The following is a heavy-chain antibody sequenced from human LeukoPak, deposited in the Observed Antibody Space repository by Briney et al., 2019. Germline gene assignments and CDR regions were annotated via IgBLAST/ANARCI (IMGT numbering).Heavy chain of an antibody. CDR1: GYTFSSYA. D-gene: IGHD3-9*01. J-gene: IGHJ6*03. V-gene: IGHV1-2*02. CDR2: INPHTGAT. Sequence: ASVKVSCKASGYTFSSYAMNWVRQAPGQGLEWMGWINPHTGATNFAQKFQGRVTMTRDTTVSSAYMQLNRLRSDDTAVYYCARGLKYFDYLASCYMDVWGKGTTVSVSS. CDR3: ARGLKYFDYLASCYMDV.